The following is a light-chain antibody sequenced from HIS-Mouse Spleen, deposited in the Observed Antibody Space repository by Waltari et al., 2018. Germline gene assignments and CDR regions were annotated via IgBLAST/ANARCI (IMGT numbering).Light chain of an antibody. CDR3: QQYNSYST. CDR2: QSS. V-gene: IGKV1-5*03. Sequence: DIQMTQSPSTLSASVGDRVTITCRASQSISSWLAWYQQKPGKAPKLLIYQSSSLESGVPSRCSGSGAGTEFTLTISSLQPDDFATYYCQQYNSYSTFGQGTKVEIK. CDR1: QSISSW. J-gene: IGKJ1*01.